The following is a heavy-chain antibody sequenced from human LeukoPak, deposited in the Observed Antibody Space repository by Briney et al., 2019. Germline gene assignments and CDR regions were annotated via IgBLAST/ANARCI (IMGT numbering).Heavy chain of an antibody. CDR2: IYYSGST. CDR1: GGSISSGDYY. V-gene: IGHV4-30-4*01. CDR3: ARDITDWWFDP. Sequence: SQTLSLTCSVSGGSISSGDYYWSWIRQPPGKGLEWIGYIYYSGSTYCNPSLKSRVTISVDTSKNQFSLKLSSVTAADTAVYYCARDITDWWFDPWGQGTLVTVSS. D-gene: IGHD1-14*01. J-gene: IGHJ5*02.